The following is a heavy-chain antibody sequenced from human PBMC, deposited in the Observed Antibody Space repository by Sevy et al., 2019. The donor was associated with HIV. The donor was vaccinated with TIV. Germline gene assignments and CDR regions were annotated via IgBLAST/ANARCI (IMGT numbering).Heavy chain of an antibody. CDR1: GFTFSSYS. CDR2: ISSSSSYI. D-gene: IGHD4-17*01. Sequence: GGSLRLSCAASGFTFSSYSMNWVRQAPGKGLEWVSSISSSSSYIYYADSVKGRFTISRDNAKNSLYLQMNSLRAEDTAVYYCAREYRDYGDYYIYYYYYYCMDVWGQGTTVTVSS. V-gene: IGHV3-21*01. CDR3: AREYRDYGDYYIYYYYYYCMDV. J-gene: IGHJ6*02.